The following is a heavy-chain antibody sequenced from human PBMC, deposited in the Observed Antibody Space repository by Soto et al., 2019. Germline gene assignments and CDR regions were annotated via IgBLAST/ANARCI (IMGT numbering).Heavy chain of an antibody. J-gene: IGHJ4*02. V-gene: IGHV1-69*13. Sequence: ASVKVSCKDFGDTFTRYSINWVRQAPGQGLEWMGGIIPIFGTANYGQKFQGRVTITADESTSTAYMELSSLRSEDTAVYYCAAPYGSGSYYNGFDYWGQGTLVTVSS. CDR2: IIPIFGTA. CDR1: GDTFTRYS. CDR3: AAPYGSGSYYNGFDY. D-gene: IGHD3-10*01.